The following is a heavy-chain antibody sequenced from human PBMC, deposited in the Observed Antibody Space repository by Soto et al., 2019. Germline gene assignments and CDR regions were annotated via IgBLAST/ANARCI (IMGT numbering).Heavy chain of an antibody. D-gene: IGHD3-22*01. CDR3: ARVRREYDNSGPVDD. V-gene: IGHV4-30-2*01. Sequence: PSETLSLTCAVSGGSMSSGDYSWNWIRQPPGKGLEWIGYIYYGGSTYNNPSLQSRVTMSLDRSRNQFSLKLNSVTAADTAVYYCARVRREYDNSGPVDDWGQGTRVTVSS. CDR2: IYYGGST. J-gene: IGHJ4*02. CDR1: GGSMSSGDYS.